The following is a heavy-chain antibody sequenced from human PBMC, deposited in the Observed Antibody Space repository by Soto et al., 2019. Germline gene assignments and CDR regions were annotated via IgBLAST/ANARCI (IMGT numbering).Heavy chain of an antibody. CDR2: MNPNSGNT. V-gene: IGHV1-8*01. CDR1: GYTFTSYD. D-gene: IGHD3-3*01. J-gene: IGHJ4*02. CDR3: ARGSGRTGDFWSGYYKEYYFDY. Sequence: ASVKVSCKASGYTFTSYDINWVRQATGQGLEWMGWMNPNSGNTGYAQKFQGRVTMTRNTSISTAYMELSSLRSEDTAVYYCARGSGRTGDFWSGYYKEYYFDYWGQGTLVTVSS.